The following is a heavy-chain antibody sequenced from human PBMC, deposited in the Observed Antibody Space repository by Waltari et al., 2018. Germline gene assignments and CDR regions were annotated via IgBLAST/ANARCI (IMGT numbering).Heavy chain of an antibody. CDR1: GCTFPGYS. CDR2: INPNSGGT. J-gene: IGHJ4*02. D-gene: IGHD6-13*01. Sequence: QVQLVQSGAEVKKTGASVKVSCKDSGCTFPGYSLHWVRQAPGKGLEWMGRINPNSGGTNYAQKFQGRVTMTRDTSISTAYMELSRLRSDDTAVYYCARDGGIAAAGTGYWGQGTLVTVSS. V-gene: IGHV1-2*06. CDR3: ARDGGIAAAGTGY.